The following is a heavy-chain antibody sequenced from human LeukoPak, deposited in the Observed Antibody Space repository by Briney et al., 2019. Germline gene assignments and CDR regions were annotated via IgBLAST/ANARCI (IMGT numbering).Heavy chain of an antibody. CDR1: GFTFSSYS. J-gene: IGHJ4*02. V-gene: IGHV3-21*01. CDR3: ARESAGCLFDY. D-gene: IGHD5/OR15-5a*01. Sequence: GGSLRLSCAASGFTFSSYSMNWVRQAPGKGLEWVSSISIRSSYIYYADPVKGRFTISRDNAQKPLYLHMNSLRAEDTAVDYCARESAGCLFDYWGQGNGVTV. CDR2: ISIRSSYI.